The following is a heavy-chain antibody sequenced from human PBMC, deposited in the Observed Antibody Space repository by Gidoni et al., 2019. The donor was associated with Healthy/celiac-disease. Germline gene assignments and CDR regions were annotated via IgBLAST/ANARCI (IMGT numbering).Heavy chain of an antibody. D-gene: IGHD2-21*02. CDR1: GYTFTSYG. Sequence: QVQLAQSGAEVKKPGASVKVSCKASGYTFTSYGISWVRQAPGQGLEWLGWISAYNGNTNYAQKLQGRVTMTTDTSTSTAYMELRSLRSDDTAVYYCARGDIVVVTATWFDPWGQGTLVTVSS. J-gene: IGHJ5*02. CDR2: ISAYNGNT. CDR3: ARGDIVVVTATWFDP. V-gene: IGHV1-18*01.